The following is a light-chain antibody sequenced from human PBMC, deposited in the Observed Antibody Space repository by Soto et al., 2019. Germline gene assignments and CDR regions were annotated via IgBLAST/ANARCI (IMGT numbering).Light chain of an antibody. CDR1: QSVCSRC. V-gene: IGKV3-20*01. Sequence: ETVLTQSPGTLSLSPGERVTLSCRASQSVCSRCLAWYQQKPGQSPRLLIYGTSSRATGIPGRFSGSGSGTDFTLPISRLEPEDFAVYYCQHYGTTHWTFGQGTKVGIK. J-gene: IGKJ1*01. CDR3: QHYGTTHWT. CDR2: GTS.